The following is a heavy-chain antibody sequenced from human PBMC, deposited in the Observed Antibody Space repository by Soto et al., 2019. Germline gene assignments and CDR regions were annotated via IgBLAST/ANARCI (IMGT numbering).Heavy chain of an antibody. CDR1: GFTFSDHY. CDR2: IRNNANSYNT. V-gene: IGHV3-72*01. J-gene: IGHJ4*02. Sequence: EVQLVESGGGLVQPGGSLRLSCAASGFTFSDHYMEWVRQAPGKGLEWVGRIRNNANSYNTEYAGSVKGRFTISRDDSRNSLYLQMNSLKTEDTAVFYCARYSGSYSRGLDYWGQGTPVIVSS. CDR3: ARYSGSYSRGLDY. D-gene: IGHD1-26*01.